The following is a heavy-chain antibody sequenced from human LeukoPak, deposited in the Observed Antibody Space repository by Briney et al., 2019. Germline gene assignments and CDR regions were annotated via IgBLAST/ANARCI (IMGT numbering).Heavy chain of an antibody. D-gene: IGHD3-22*01. Sequence: SETLSLTCTVSGDSISSYYWSWIRQPPGKALEWIGYVYYSGSTDYNPSLKSRVTISVDTSKNQSSLKLSSVTAADTSVYYCARDGYYDSSGYYYGSWFDPWGQGTLVTVSS. CDR1: GDSISSYY. J-gene: IGHJ5*02. CDR2: VYYSGST. CDR3: ARDGYYDSSGYYYGSWFDP. V-gene: IGHV4-59*01.